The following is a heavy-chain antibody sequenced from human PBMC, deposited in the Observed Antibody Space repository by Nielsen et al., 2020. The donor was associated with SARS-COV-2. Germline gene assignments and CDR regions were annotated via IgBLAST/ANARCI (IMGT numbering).Heavy chain of an antibody. CDR2: INPSGGST. CDR1: GYTFTSYY. V-gene: IGHV1-46*01. D-gene: IGHD3-3*01. CDR3: ARGVTIFGVVTAVFDY. J-gene: IGHJ4*02. Sequence: ASVKVSCKASGYTFTSYYMHWVRQAPGQGLEWMGIINPSGGSTSYAQKFQGRVTMTRDTSTSTVYMELSSLRSEDTAVYYCARGVTIFGVVTAVFDYWGQGTLVTVSS.